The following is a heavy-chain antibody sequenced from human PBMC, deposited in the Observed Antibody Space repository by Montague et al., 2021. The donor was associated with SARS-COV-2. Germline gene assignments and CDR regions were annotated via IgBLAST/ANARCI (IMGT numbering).Heavy chain of an antibody. CDR2: IKSSTDGGTV. J-gene: IGHJ3*01. D-gene: IGHD2-15*01. CDR3: CVRGLEAATVEAFDL. Sequence: SRRLSLSASGFSFKNAWMSWVRQAPGKGLEWVGRIKSSTDGGTVDYAEALQDRFTISRDDSTNTLYLQMNSLKAGDTAIYYCCVRGLEAATVEAFDLWGPGTMVTVSS. CDR1: GFSFKNAW. V-gene: IGHV3-15*05.